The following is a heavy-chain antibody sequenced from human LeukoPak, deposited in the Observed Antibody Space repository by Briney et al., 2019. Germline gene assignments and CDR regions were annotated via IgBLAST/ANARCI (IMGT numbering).Heavy chain of an antibody. CDR2: INHSGST. Sequence: SETLSLTCAVYGGSFSDYYWSWIRQPPGKGLEWIGEINHSGSTNYNPSLKSRVTISVDTSKNQFSLKLSSVTAADTAVYYCARGISGATRPFRYYYYYYYMDVWGKGTTVTVSS. CDR1: GGSFSDYY. D-gene: IGHD1-26*01. CDR3: ARGISGATRPFRYYYYYYYMDV. J-gene: IGHJ6*03. V-gene: IGHV4-34*01.